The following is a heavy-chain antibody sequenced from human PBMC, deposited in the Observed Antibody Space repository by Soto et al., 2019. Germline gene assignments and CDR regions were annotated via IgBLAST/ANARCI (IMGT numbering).Heavy chain of an antibody. D-gene: IGHD3-10*01. J-gene: IGHJ3*02. CDR2: ISGSGGST. Sequence: GGSLRLSCAASGFTFSSYAMSWVRQAPGKGLEWVSAISGSGGSTYYADSVKGRFTISRDNSKNTLFLQMNSLRAEDTAVYYCGKVIGLWFGARGGAFDIWGQGTMVTVSS. V-gene: IGHV3-23*01. CDR1: GFTFSSYA. CDR3: GKVIGLWFGARGGAFDI.